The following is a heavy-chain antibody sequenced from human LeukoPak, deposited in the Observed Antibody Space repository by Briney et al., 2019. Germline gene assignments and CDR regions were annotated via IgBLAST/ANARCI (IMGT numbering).Heavy chain of an antibody. J-gene: IGHJ6*03. D-gene: IGHD2-15*01. Sequence: SETLSLTCTVSGGSISSYYWSWIRQPPGKGLEWIGYISYSGSSNYNPSLKSRVSISVDTSKNQFSLKLNSVTAADTAVYYCARGRVPYCSGGSCYSHYYYMDVWGKGTTVTVSS. CDR3: ARGRVPYCSGGSCYSHYYYMDV. CDR1: GGSISSYY. V-gene: IGHV4-59*01. CDR2: ISYSGSS.